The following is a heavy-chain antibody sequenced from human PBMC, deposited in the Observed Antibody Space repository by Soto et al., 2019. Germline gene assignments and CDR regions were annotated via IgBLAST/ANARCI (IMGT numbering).Heavy chain of an antibody. D-gene: IGHD2-2*01. CDR3: ASRGASDLTRYWFDP. Sequence: PSETLSLTSPVSGGPISSSSYYWGWIRHPPGKGLEVIGSIYYSGSTYYNPSLKSRVTISVDTSKNQFSLKLSSVTAADTAVYYCASRGASDLTRYWFDPWGQGTLVTVSS. V-gene: IGHV4-39*01. CDR1: GGPISSSSYY. J-gene: IGHJ5*02. CDR2: IYYSGST.